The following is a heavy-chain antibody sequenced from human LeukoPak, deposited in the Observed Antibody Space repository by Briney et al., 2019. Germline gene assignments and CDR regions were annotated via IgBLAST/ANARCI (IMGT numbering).Heavy chain of an antibody. CDR3: AKVGASSWRNH. V-gene: IGHV3-74*01. CDR2: INSDGSWT. D-gene: IGHD6-13*01. Sequence: GGSLRLSCAASGNYRMHWVRQAPGRGLVWVSHINSDGSWTSYADSVKGRFTISRDNSKNTLYLQMNSLRAEDTAVYYCAKVGASSWRNHWGQGTLVTVSS. J-gene: IGHJ5*02. CDR1: GNYR.